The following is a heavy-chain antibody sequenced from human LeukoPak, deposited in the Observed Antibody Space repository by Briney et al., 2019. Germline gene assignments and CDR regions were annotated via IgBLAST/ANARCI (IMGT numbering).Heavy chain of an antibody. Sequence: GSSLRVACEASVYTLSSDAMAWVREAAGRGLHWMGWISAYNGNAKSAQNVQGRVTMTTDTSTSTAYLDLRSLTSDDTAVYYCARAGLSPLTATTHLDSWGQGTLVTVSA. D-gene: IGHD1-7*01. CDR2: ISAYNGNA. CDR1: VYTLSSDA. J-gene: IGHJ4*02. V-gene: IGHV1-18*01. CDR3: ARAGLSPLTATTHLDS.